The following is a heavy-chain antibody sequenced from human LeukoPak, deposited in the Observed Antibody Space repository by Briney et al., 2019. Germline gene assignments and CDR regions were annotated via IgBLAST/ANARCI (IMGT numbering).Heavy chain of an antibody. D-gene: IGHD5-18*01. J-gene: IGHJ6*03. CDR1: GFTFSSYS. Sequence: GGSLRLSCAASGFTFSSYSMNWVRQAPGKGLEWVAVISYDGSNKYYADSVKGRFTISRDNSKNTLYLQMNSLRAEDTAVYYCARDGDTAMVVYYYYYYMDVWGKGTTVTVSS. CDR2: ISYDGSNK. CDR3: ARDGDTAMVVYYYYYYMDV. V-gene: IGHV3-30*03.